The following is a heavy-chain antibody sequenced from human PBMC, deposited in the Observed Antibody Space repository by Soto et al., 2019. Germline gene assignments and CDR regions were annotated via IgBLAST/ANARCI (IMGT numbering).Heavy chain of an antibody. V-gene: IGHV3-30-3*01. Sequence: QVQLVESGGGVVQPGRSLRLSCAASGFTFSSYAMHWVRQAPGKGLEWVAVISYDGSNKYYADSVKGRFTISRDNSKNTRYLQMNSLRAEDTAVYYCARWGYGDYVSYYYYYGMDVWGQGTTVTVSS. CDR3: ARWGYGDYVSYYYYYGMDV. D-gene: IGHD4-17*01. CDR1: GFTFSSYA. CDR2: ISYDGSNK. J-gene: IGHJ6*02.